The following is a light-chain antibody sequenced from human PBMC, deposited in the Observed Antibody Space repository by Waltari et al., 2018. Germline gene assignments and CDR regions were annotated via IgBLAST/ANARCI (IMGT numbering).Light chain of an antibody. Sequence: QSALTQPASVSGSPGQSITISCTGTSSDVVGYNYVSWYQQHPGKAPKLMIYEVRNRPSGVSNRFSGSKSGNTASLTISGLQAEDEADYYCSSSTITSTLVFGGGTKLTVL. J-gene: IGLJ2*01. CDR3: SSSTITSTLV. V-gene: IGLV2-14*01. CDR2: EVR. CDR1: SSDVVGYNY.